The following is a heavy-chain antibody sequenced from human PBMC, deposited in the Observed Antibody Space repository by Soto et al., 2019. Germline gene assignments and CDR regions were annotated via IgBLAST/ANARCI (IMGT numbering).Heavy chain of an antibody. CDR1: GVSISSGGYS. V-gene: IGHV4-61*08. CDR2: IYYSGST. D-gene: IGHD5-18*01. Sequence: SETLSLTCAVSGVSISSGGYSWSWIRQPPGKGLEWIGYIYYSGSTNYNPSLKSRVTISVDTSKNQFSLKLSSVTAADTAVYYCARLVWSYGTWFDPWGQGTLVTVSS. CDR3: ARLVWSYGTWFDP. J-gene: IGHJ5*02.